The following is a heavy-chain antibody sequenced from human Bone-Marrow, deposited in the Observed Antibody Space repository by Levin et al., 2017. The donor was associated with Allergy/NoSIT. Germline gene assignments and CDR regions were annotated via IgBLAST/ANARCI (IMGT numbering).Heavy chain of an antibody. CDR2: IYPGDSDT. CDR1: GYSFTSYW. CDR3: ALYTYYYDSSGYYYEIGDY. D-gene: IGHD3-22*01. J-gene: IGHJ4*02. V-gene: IGHV5-51*01. Sequence: PGESLKISCKGSGYSFTSYWIGWVRQKPGKGLEWMGIIYPGDSDTRYSPSFQGQVTISADKSISTAYLQWSSLKASDTAMYYCALYTYYYDSSGYYYEIGDYWGQGTLVTVSS.